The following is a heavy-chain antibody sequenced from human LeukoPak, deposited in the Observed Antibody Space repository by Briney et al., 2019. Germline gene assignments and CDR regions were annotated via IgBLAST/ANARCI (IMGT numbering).Heavy chain of an antibody. CDR3: AKDQSSGVVVAAIDY. D-gene: IGHD2-15*01. J-gene: IGHJ4*02. V-gene: IGHV3-9*01. Sequence: YPGGSLRLSCAASGFTFDDYAMHWVRQAPGKGLEWVSGISWNSGSIGYADSVKGRFTISRDNAKNSLYLQMNSLRAEDTALYYCAKDQSSGVVVAAIDYWGQGTLVTVSS. CDR1: GFTFDDYA. CDR2: ISWNSGSI.